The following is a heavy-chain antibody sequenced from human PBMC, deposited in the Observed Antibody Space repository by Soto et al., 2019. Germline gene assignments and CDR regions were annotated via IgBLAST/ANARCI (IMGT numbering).Heavy chain of an antibody. CDR2: VYWDDDK. J-gene: IGHJ4*02. V-gene: IGHV2-5*02. CDR1: GFSLNTRDVG. Sequence: QITLNESGPALVKPTQTLTLTCTFSGFSLNTRDVGVGWIRQPPGKALEWLGVVYWDDDKTYSPSLNSRLTITKDTPKNQVVLRMTKMDPVDTATYYCAHCRGGVASFWGQGTLVTVSS. D-gene: IGHD3-16*01. CDR3: AHCRGGVASF.